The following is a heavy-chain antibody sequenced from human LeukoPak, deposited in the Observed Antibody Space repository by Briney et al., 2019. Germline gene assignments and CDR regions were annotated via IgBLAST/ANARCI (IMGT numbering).Heavy chain of an antibody. V-gene: IGHV3-21*01. CDR2: ISYLSSHV. J-gene: IGHJ4*02. D-gene: IGHD3-16*01. CDR3: GRAFPPLRTSSAGDL. CDR1: GFTFSDYD. Sequence: KAGGSLRLSCSASGFTFSDYDMNWVRQAPGKGLEWVSSISYLSSHVSYGDSVKGRFSISRDNAKNSPYLQMNSLGAEDTAIYYCGRAFPPLRTSSAGDLWGQGILVTVSS.